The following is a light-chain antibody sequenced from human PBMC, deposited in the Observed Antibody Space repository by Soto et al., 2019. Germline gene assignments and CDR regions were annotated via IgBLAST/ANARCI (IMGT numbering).Light chain of an antibody. CDR1: QSIGNY. CDR3: QQYSDSVGT. V-gene: IGKV3-20*01. Sequence: EVVLTQSPATLSLSPGEGATLSLMASQSIGNYLACYHQKPGQPPRLLIYAASSRATGIPERFSGSGSGTDFTLTISRLEPEDCAVYYCQQYSDSVGTFGQGTKVDI. CDR2: AAS. J-gene: IGKJ1*01.